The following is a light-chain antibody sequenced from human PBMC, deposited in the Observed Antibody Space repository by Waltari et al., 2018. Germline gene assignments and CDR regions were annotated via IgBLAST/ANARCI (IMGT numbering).Light chain of an antibody. Sequence: DIQMTQSPSSLSSSVGDRVTSTCRASQSISSYLNWYQQKPGKPPKLLIYAASSLQSGVPSRFSGSGSGTDFTLTISSLQPEDFATYYCQQSYSTPPSTFGQGTRLEIK. V-gene: IGKV1-39*01. CDR2: AAS. CDR1: QSISSY. CDR3: QQSYSTPPST. J-gene: IGKJ5*01.